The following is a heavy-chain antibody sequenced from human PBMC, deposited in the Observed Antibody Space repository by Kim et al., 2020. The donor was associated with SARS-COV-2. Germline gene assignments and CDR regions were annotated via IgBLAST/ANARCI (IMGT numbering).Heavy chain of an antibody. CDR2: INHSGST. D-gene: IGHD3-22*01. CDR1: GGSFSGYY. CDR3: ARGRKFTTRFDY. J-gene: IGHJ4*02. V-gene: IGHV4-34*01. Sequence: SETLSLTCAVYGGSFSGYYWSWIRQPPGKGLEWIGEINHSGSTNYNPSLKSRVTISVDTSKNQFSLKLSSVTAADTAVYYCARGRKFTTRFDYWGQGTLVTVSS.